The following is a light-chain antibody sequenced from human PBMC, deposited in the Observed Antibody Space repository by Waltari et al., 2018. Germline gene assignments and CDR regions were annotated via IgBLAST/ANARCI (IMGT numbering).Light chain of an antibody. CDR2: YAS. CDR1: QAISNY. J-gene: IGKJ1*01. V-gene: IGKV1-16*01. Sequence: DIQMTQSPSSLSASVGDTVTISCRASQAISNYLAWYQLKPGKPPKPLIYYASNLQTGVPSRFSGSGSGRDFTLTINALQPEDFATYFCQQHNDYPPTFGQGTKL. CDR3: QQHNDYPPT.